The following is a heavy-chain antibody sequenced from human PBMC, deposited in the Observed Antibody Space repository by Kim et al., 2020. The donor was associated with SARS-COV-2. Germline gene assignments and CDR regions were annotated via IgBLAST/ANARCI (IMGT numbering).Heavy chain of an antibody. CDR1: GGSISSGGYY. CDR2: IYYSGST. Sequence: SETLSLTCTVSGGSISSGGYYWSWIRQHPGKGLEWIGYIYYSGSTYYNPSLKSRVTISVDTSKNQFSLKLSSVTAADTAVYYCARAITMIVVDPNWWFDPWGQGTLVTVSS. J-gene: IGHJ5*02. V-gene: IGHV4-31*03. D-gene: IGHD3-22*01. CDR3: ARAITMIVVDPNWWFDP.